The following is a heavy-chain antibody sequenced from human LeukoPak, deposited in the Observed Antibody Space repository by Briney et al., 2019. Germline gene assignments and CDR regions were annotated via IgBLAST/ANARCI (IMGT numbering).Heavy chain of an antibody. CDR1: GFTFSSYW. CDR3: ARADSGSYTKILYYFDY. Sequence: PGGSLRLSCAASGFTFSSYWMNWVRQAPGKGLEWVSYISSSSSTIYYADSVKGRFTISRDNAKNSLYLQMNSLRAEDTAVYYCARADSGSYTKILYYFDYWGQGTLVTVSS. V-gene: IGHV3-48*01. D-gene: IGHD1-26*01. J-gene: IGHJ4*02. CDR2: ISSSSSTI.